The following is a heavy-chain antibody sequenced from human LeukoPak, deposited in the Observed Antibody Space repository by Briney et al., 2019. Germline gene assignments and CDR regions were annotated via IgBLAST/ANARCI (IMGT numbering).Heavy chain of an antibody. CDR3: AKDRETYCSSSSCFWDWFDP. D-gene: IGHD2-2*01. CDR1: GSTFSSYA. CDR2: INGSGGRT. Sequence: GGSLRLSCAASGSTFSSYAMSWVRQAPGKGLEWVSTINGSGGRTHYADSVKGRFTISRDNTKNTLYLQMNSLRAEDTAVYYCAKDRETYCSSSSCFWDWFDPWGQGTLVTVSS. J-gene: IGHJ5*02. V-gene: IGHV3-23*01.